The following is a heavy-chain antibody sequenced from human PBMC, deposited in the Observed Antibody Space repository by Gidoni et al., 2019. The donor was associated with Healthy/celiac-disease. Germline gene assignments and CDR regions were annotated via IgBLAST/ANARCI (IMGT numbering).Heavy chain of an antibody. J-gene: IGHJ4*02. CDR1: GGSISSSSYY. CDR3: ARLGNSGSYYFDY. CDR2: IYYSGST. V-gene: IGHV4-39*01. Sequence: QLQLQESGPGLVKPSETLSLTCPVSGGSISSSSYYWGWIRQPPGKGLEWIGSIYYSGSTYYNPSLKSRVTISVDTSKNQFSLKLSSVTAADTAVYYCARLGNSGSYYFDYWGQGTLVSVSS. D-gene: IGHD1-26*01.